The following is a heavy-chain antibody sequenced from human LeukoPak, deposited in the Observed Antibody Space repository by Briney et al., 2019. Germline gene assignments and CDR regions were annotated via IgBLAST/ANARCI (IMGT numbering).Heavy chain of an antibody. CDR2: ISSSGTTI. J-gene: IGHJ4*02. CDR3: ASDEGNYFDY. CDR1: GFTFSSYS. Sequence: GGSLRLSCAASGFTFSSYSMNWVRQAPGKGLEWVSYISSSGTTIYYADSVKGRFTISRDNARNSLFLQMNSLRAEDTAIYYCASDEGNYFDYWGQGTLVTVSS. V-gene: IGHV3-48*04.